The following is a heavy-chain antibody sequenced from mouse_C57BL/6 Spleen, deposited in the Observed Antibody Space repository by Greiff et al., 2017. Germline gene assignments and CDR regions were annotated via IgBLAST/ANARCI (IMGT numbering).Heavy chain of an antibody. V-gene: IGHV1-69*01. Sequence: QVQLQQPGAELVMPGASVKLSCTASGYTFTSYWMHWVKQRPGQGLEWIGEIDPSDSYTNYNQKFKGKSTLTVDKSSSTAYMQLSSLTSEDSAVYYCARSPPRGYCEVWGTGTTVTVAS. CDR2: IDPSDSYT. J-gene: IGHJ1*03. CDR1: GYTFTSYW. CDR3: ARSPPRGYCEV.